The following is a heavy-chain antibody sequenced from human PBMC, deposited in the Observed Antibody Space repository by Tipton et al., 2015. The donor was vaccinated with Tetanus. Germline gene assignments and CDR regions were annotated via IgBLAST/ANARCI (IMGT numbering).Heavy chain of an antibody. CDR3: ARGEDAYKTGNY. D-gene: IGHD5-24*01. CDR1: GGSFSNYY. CDR2: VHPSGST. Sequence: TLSLTCAVYGGSFSNYYWTWIRQPPGKGLEWIGEVHPSGSTSSNPSLECRVTMSIDTTKNQFSLKLTSLTAADTAVYFCARGEDAYKTGNYWGQGTLVTVSS. J-gene: IGHJ4*02. V-gene: IGHV4-34*01.